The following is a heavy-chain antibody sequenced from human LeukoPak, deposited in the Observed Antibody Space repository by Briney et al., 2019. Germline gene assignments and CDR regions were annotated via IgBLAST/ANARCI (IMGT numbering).Heavy chain of an antibody. CDR1: GYSISTSYH. V-gene: IGHV4-38-2*02. CDR3: AREVWDDLDAFDI. Sequence: SETLSLTCTVSGYSISTSYHWGWIRQPPGKGLEWIGSIYHSGSTYYNPSLKSRVTISVDTSKNQFSLKLSSVTAADTAVYYCAREVWDDLDAFDIWGQGTMVTVSS. D-gene: IGHD3-16*01. J-gene: IGHJ3*02. CDR2: IYHSGST.